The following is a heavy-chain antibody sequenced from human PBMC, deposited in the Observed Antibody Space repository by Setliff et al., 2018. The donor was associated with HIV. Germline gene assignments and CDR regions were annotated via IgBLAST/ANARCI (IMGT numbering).Heavy chain of an antibody. CDR3: TRTNPLAAPPFDF. D-gene: IGHD6-13*01. CDR1: GGSIATTTYY. CDR2: IYYRSHS. V-gene: IGHV4-39*01. J-gene: IGHJ4*02. Sequence: SETLSLTCTVSGGSIATTTYYWGWIRQPPGKGLEWIGTIYYRSHSHYNPSLKSRVTISVDTAKNQFSLKLSSVTAADTAVYYCTRTNPLAAPPFDFWGQGTLVTVSS.